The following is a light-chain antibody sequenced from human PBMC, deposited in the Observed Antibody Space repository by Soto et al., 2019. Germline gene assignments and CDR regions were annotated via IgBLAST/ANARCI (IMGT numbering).Light chain of an antibody. J-gene: IGKJ4*01. V-gene: IGKV1-5*03. CDR3: QQYDSYST. CDR2: KAS. Sequence: DIQITQSPSTLSASVGDRVTITCPASQSISSWLAWYQQKSGKAPNVLIYKASTLATGVPSRFSGSGSGTEFTLTISSLQPDDFATYYCQQYDSYSTFGGGTKVEIK. CDR1: QSISSW.